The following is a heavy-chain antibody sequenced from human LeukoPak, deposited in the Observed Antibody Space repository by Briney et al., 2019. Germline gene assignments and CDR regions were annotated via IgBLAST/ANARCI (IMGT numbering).Heavy chain of an antibody. J-gene: IGHJ4*02. D-gene: IGHD3-10*01. Sequence: TAGGSLRLSCAASGFTLSSDAMSWVRQAPGKGLEWVSSISSSSSYIYYADSVKGRFTISRDNSKNTLYLQMNSLRAEDTAVYYCAKDLISYYGSGSYYNRLAPFDYWGQGTLVAVSS. CDR3: AKDLISYYGSGSYYNRLAPFDY. CDR1: GFTLSSDA. CDR2: ISSSSSYI. V-gene: IGHV3-21*01.